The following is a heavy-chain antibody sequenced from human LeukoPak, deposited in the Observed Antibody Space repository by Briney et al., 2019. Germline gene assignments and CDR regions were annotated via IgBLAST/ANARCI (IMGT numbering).Heavy chain of an antibody. J-gene: IGHJ6*03. CDR1: GGSISSYC. D-gene: IGHD3-10*01. V-gene: IGHV4-59*01. CDR2: IYYSGST. CDR3: ARARGYYYMDV. Sequence: PSETLSLTCTVSGGSISSYCGSWIRQPPGKGLEWIGYIYYSGSTNYNPSLKSRVTISVDTSKNQFSLKLSSVTAADTAVYYCARARGYYYMDVWGKGTTVTVSS.